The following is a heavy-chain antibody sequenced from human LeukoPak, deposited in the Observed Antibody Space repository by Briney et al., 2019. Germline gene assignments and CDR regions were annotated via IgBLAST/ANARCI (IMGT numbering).Heavy chain of an antibody. CDR3: ARVFSGNYYSGFDY. CDR2: ISSSSTYI. CDR1: GFIFTTYS. D-gene: IGHD3-10*01. J-gene: IGHJ4*02. V-gene: IGHV3-21*01. Sequence: GGSLRLSCAASGFIFTTYSVNWVRQAPGKGLEWVSSISSSSTYISYADSVEGRFTISRDNAKNSLYLQMNSLRAEDTALYYCARVFSGNYYSGFDYWGREPWSPSPQ.